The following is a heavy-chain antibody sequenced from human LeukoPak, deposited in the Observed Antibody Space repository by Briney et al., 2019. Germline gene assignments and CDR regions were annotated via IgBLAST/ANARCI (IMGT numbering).Heavy chain of an antibody. CDR2: IIPILGIA. V-gene: IGHV1-69*04. D-gene: IGHD5-12*01. Sequence: VASVKVSCKASGGTFSSYAISWVRQAPGQGLEWMGRIIPILGIANYAQKLQGRVTITADKSTSTAYMELSSLRSEDTAVYYCARGSEEVATISDAFDIWGQGTMVTVSS. CDR1: GGTFSSYA. CDR3: ARGSEEVATISDAFDI. J-gene: IGHJ3*02.